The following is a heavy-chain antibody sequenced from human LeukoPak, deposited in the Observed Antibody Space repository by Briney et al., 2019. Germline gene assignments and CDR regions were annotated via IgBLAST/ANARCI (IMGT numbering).Heavy chain of an antibody. CDR2: IRDDGNNI. J-gene: IGHJ4*02. CDR1: GFTFSTSG. D-gene: IGHD3-16*01. Sequence: GGSLRLSCAASGFTFSTSGMHWVRQAPGKGLEWVAFIRDDGNNIHYADSVKDRFTISRDNSKNTLYLQMNSLRVEDTAVYYCAKEGAPLGGRPDYWGQGTLVTVSS. V-gene: IGHV3-30*02. CDR3: AKEGAPLGGRPDY.